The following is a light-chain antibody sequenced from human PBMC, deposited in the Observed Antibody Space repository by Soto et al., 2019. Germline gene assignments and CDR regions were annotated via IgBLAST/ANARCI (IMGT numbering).Light chain of an antibody. CDR1: SSDVGGYNY. CDR3: SSYTSSITRV. J-gene: IGLJ3*02. CDR2: DVS. Sequence: QSALTQPASVSGSPGQSITISCTGTSSDVGGYNYVSWYQQHPGKAPKLMIYDVSNRPSGVSNRFSGSNSGNTASLTISGIQAEDEADYYCSSYTSSITRVFGGGTKLTVL. V-gene: IGLV2-14*01.